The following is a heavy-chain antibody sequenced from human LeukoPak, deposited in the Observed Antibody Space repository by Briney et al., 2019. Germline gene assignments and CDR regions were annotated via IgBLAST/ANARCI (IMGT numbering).Heavy chain of an antibody. CDR3: AREAYYDFWSGYSDGDAFDI. Sequence: GGSLRLSCAASGFTFSNYWMSWVRQAPGKGLEWVANIKQDGSEKYYVDSVKGRFTISRDNAKDSLYLQMNSLRAEDTAVYYCAREAYYDFWSGYSDGDAFDIWGQGTMVTVSS. CDR1: GFTFSNYW. CDR2: IKQDGSEK. J-gene: IGHJ3*02. D-gene: IGHD3-3*01. V-gene: IGHV3-7*01.